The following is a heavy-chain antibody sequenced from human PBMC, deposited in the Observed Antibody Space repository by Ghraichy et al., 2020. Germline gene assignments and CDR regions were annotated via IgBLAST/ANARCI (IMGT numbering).Heavy chain of an antibody. CDR1: GFTFSSCA. CDR3: AKARCSGYGCDYFDY. CDR2: IAVSDDFT. D-gene: IGHD5-12*01. J-gene: IGHJ4*02. V-gene: IGHV3-23*01. Sequence: LTCAASGFTFSSCAMAWVRQAPGKGLEWVTLIAVSDDFTYYADSVKGRFTISRDNSKKMLFLPMNSLRAEDTAVYFCAKARCSGYGCDYFDYWGQGTLVSVSS.